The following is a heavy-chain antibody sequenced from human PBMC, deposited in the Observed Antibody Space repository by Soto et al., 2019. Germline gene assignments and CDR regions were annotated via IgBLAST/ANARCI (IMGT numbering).Heavy chain of an antibody. CDR1: GGSISSYY. CDR2: IYYSGST. J-gene: IGHJ6*02. V-gene: IGHV4-59*01. CDR3: AREGLTGTIGLYYYYGLDV. D-gene: IGHD1-7*01. Sequence: QVQLQESGPGLVKPSETLSLTCTVSGGSISSYYWNWIRQPPGKGLEWIGYIYYSGSTNYNSSLKSQVTRPVDTSKNQFSLKLSSLTAADTAVYYCAREGLTGTIGLYYYYGLDVWGQGTTVTVS.